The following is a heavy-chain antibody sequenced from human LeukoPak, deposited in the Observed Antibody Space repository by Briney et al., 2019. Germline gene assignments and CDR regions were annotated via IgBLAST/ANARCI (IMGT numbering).Heavy chain of an antibody. J-gene: IGHJ4*02. V-gene: IGHV1-18*01. D-gene: IGHD5-12*01. CDR2: ISAYNGDT. CDR3: ARTSLYVDIAATIPYGIYYFDY. Sequence: ASVKVSCKASGYTFTSYGINWVRQAPGQGLEWMGWISAYNGDTNYAQKLQGRITMTTDTSTSTAYMELRSLRSDDTAVYYCARTSLYVDIAATIPYGIYYFDYWGQGTLVTVSS. CDR1: GYTFTSYG.